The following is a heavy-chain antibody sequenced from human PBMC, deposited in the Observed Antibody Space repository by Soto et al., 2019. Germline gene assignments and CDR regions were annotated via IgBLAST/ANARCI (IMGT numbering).Heavy chain of an antibody. J-gene: IGHJ4*02. CDR3: ATDPYGDYAYYFDY. CDR1: GFTFDDYA. V-gene: IGHV3-9*01. D-gene: IGHD4-17*01. Sequence: EVQLVESGGGLVQPGRSLRLSCAASGFTFDDYAMHWVRQAPGKGLEWVSGISWNSGSIGYADSVKGRFTISRDNAKNSLYLQMNSLIAEDTALYYCATDPYGDYAYYFDYWGQGTLVTVSS. CDR2: ISWNSGSI.